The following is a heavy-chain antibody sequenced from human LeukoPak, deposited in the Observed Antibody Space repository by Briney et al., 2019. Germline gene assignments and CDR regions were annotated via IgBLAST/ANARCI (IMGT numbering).Heavy chain of an antibody. D-gene: IGHD1-1*01. J-gene: IGHJ4*02. V-gene: IGHV1-2*02. Sequence: ASVKVSCKASGYTFTGYYMHWVRQAPGQGLEWMGWINPNSGGTNYAQKFQGRVTMTRDTSISTAYMELSRLRSEDTAVYYCAKATGTFYYFDYWGQGTLVTVSS. CDR1: GYTFTGYY. CDR2: INPNSGGT. CDR3: AKATGTFYYFDY.